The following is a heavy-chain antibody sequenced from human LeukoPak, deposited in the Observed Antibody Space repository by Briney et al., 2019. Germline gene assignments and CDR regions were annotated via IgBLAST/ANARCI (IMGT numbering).Heavy chain of an antibody. Sequence: EASVKVSCKASGYTFTNFGINWVRQAPGRGLEWLGWISAYNGHTNYAQEIQGRVTMTTDTSTSTAYMELRSLRSDDTAVYYCARDGVVMVRGVIGVDFDYWGQGTLVTVSS. J-gene: IGHJ4*02. CDR2: ISAYNGHT. V-gene: IGHV1-18*04. CDR1: GYTFTNFG. D-gene: IGHD3-10*01. CDR3: ARDGVVMVRGVIGVDFDY.